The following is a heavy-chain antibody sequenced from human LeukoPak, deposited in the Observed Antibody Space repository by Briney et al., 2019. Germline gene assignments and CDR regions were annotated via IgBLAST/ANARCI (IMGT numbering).Heavy chain of an antibody. CDR1: GFTFSSYG. J-gene: IGHJ3*02. V-gene: IGHV3-33*01. CDR3: ARDWFTRAEAAPDRPGAFDI. Sequence: PGGSLRLSCAASGFTFSSYGMHWVRQAPGKGLEWVAVIWYDGSNKYYADSVKGRFTISRDNSKNTLYLQMNSLRAEDTAVYYCARDWFTRAEAAPDRPGAFDIWGQGTMVTVSS. CDR2: IWYDGSNK. D-gene: IGHD6-13*01.